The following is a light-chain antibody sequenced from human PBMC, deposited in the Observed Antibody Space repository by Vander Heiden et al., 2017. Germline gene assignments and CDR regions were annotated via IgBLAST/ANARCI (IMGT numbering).Light chain of an antibody. CDR3: QVWDSNSAHVA. V-gene: IGLV3-21*02. J-gene: IGLJ2*01. CDR2: DDT. Sequence: SYVVTQTPSVSVAPGQTATISCGGSDIGLKSVAWYQQKPGEAPVLVVYDDTDRPARIPERISGSNSGGSATLTISRVEDGDEADYYCQVWDSNSAHVAFGGGTKLTVL. CDR1: DIGLKS.